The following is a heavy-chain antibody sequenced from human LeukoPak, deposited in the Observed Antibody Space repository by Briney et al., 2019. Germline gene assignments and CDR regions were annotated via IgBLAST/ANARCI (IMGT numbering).Heavy chain of an antibody. Sequence: SETLSLTCTVSGDSISGNYWTWIRQPPGKGLEWIGYIYYSGSTYYNPSLKSRVTISVDTSKNQFSLKLSSVTAADTAVYYCARGQQLAFDYWGQGTLVTVSS. CDR1: GDSISGNY. CDR3: ARGQQLAFDY. V-gene: IGHV4-59*12. D-gene: IGHD6-13*01. CDR2: IYYSGST. J-gene: IGHJ4*02.